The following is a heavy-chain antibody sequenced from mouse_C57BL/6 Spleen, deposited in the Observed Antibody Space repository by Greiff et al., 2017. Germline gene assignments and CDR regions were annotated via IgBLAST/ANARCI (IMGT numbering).Heavy chain of an antibody. D-gene: IGHD2-10*02. J-gene: IGHJ1*03. V-gene: IGHV1-7*01. CDR2: INPSSGYT. Sequence: VQLQESGAELAKPGASVKLSCKASGYTFTSYWMHWVKPRPGQGLEWIGYINPSSGYTKYNQKFKDKATLTADKSSSTAYMQLSSLTYEDSAVYYCAKEASNYSYFDVWGTGTTVTVSS. CDR1: GYTFTSYW. CDR3: AKEASNYSYFDV.